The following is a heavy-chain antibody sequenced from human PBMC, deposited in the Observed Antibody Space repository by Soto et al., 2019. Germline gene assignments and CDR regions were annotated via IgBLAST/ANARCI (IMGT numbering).Heavy chain of an antibody. D-gene: IGHD3-16*02. V-gene: IGHV3-48*01. J-gene: IGHJ3*02. CDR3: ARDNSLWTTWGAFDI. Sequence: PGGSLRLSCAASGFTFSSYSMNWVRQAPGEGLEWVSYISSSSSTIYYADSVKGRFTISRDNSKNSLYLQMNSLRAEDTAVYYCARDNSLWTTWGAFDIWGQGTMVTVSS. CDR1: GFTFSSYS. CDR2: ISSSSSTI.